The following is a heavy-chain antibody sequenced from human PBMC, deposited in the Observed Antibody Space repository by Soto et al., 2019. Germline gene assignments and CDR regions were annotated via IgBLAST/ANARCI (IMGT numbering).Heavy chain of an antibody. CDR2: IVPIYGTP. CDR3: AGARVHSNYESSIKV. D-gene: IGHD4-4*01. V-gene: IGHV1-69*13. J-gene: IGHJ6*02. CDR1: GGAFNNYV. Sequence: GASVKVSCKASGGAFNNYVITWVRQAPGQGLECMGGIVPIYGTPNYAQKFRGRVTITADASTSTVYIEVKSLRSEDTAVYYCAGARVHSNYESSIKVWGQGTTVTVSS.